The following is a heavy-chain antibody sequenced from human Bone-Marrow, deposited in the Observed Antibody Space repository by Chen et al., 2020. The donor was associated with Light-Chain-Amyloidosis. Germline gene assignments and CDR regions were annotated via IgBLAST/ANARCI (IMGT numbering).Heavy chain of an antibody. Sequence: QVQVMQSGPELKKPGASVRLSCTASGQLFTNYGVTWVRQAPGQGLEWMGWISLFNGNTNYPQKFQGRVTMTTDTSTNTGSMELRSLTSDDTAVYYCARYFYGSGSLWFFDYWGQGTLVTVSS. CDR3: ARYFYGSGSLWFFDY. D-gene: IGHD3-10*01. J-gene: IGHJ4*02. V-gene: IGHV1-18*04. CDR1: GQLFTNYG. CDR2: ISLFNGNT.